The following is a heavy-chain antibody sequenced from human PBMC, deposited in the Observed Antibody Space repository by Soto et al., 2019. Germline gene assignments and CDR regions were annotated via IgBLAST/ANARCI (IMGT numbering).Heavy chain of an antibody. J-gene: IGHJ6*02. CDR2: IIPIFGTA. CDR1: GGTFSSYA. CDR3: ASVILTGIGPYYGMDV. Sequence: QVQLVQSGAEVKKPGSSVKVSCKASGGTFSSYAISWVRQAPGQGLEWMGGIIPIFGTANYAQKFQGRVTITADESTSTAYMELSSLRSEDTAVYYFASVILTGIGPYYGMDVWGQGTTVTVSS. V-gene: IGHV1-69*01. D-gene: IGHD3-9*01.